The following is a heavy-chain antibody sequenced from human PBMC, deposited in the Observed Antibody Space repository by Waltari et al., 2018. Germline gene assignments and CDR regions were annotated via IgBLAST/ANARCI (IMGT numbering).Heavy chain of an antibody. CDR3: VRHWKRNGYRFDP. CDR1: GGSISRSSYY. Sequence: QLQLQESGPTLVTPSETLSLTCTVSGGSISRSSYYWGWIRQSPGKVLEWIGSIYYSGTTYYNPTLERRVTISGDTSKNQFSLKLSSVTAADTAVYYCVRHWKRNGYRFDPWGQGTLVTVSS. V-gene: IGHV4-39*01. J-gene: IGHJ5*02. CDR2: IYYSGTT. D-gene: IGHD5-12*01.